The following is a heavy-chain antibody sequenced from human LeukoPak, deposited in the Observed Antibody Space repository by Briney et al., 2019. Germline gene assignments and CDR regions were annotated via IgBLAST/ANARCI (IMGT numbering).Heavy chain of an antibody. CDR1: GGSISSGSYY. CDR3: ARQKVEKRASWYHYYYYGMDV. CDR2: IYTSGST. J-gene: IGHJ6*02. V-gene: IGHV4-61*02. Sequence: TLSLTCTVSGGSISSGSYYWSWIRQPAGKGLEWIGRIYTSGSTNYNPSLKSRVTISVDTSKNQFSLKLSSVTAADTAVYYCARQKVEKRASWYHYYYYGMDVWGQGTTVTVSS. D-gene: IGHD6-13*01.